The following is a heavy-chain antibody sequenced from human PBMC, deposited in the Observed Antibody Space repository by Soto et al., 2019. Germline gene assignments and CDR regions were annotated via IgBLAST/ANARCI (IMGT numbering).Heavy chain of an antibody. J-gene: IGHJ4*02. D-gene: IGHD6-13*01. Sequence: EVQLLESEGSFVQPGGSLRLSCAASGFTFSSYAMSWVRQAPGKGLEWVSAISGSGGSTYYADSVKGRFTISRDNSKNTLYLQINSLRAEDTAVYYCAYSSTPFDYWGQGTLVTVSS. CDR1: GFTFSSYA. V-gene: IGHV3-23*01. CDR2: ISGSGGST. CDR3: AYSSTPFDY.